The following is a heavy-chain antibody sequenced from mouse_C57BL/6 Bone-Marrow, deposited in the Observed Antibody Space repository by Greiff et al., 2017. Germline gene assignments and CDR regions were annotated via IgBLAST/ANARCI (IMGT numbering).Heavy chain of an antibody. CDR1: GYSFTGYF. Sequence: DVKLVESGPELVKPGDSVKISCKASGYSFTGYFMNWVMQSHGKSLEWIGRINPYNGDTFYNQKFKGKATLTVDKSSSTAHMELRSLTSEDSAVYYCARRGDAMDYWGQGTSVTVSS. V-gene: IGHV1-20*01. CDR2: INPYNGDT. J-gene: IGHJ4*01. CDR3: ARRGDAMDY.